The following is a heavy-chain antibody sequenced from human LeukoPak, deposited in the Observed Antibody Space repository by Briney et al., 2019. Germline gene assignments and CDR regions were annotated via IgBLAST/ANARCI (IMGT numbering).Heavy chain of an antibody. CDR2: ISSSGSYI. J-gene: IGHJ4*02. CDR1: GFTFNTYW. Sequence: GGSLRLSCAASGFTFNTYWMHWVRQAPGKGLEWVSSISSSGSYISYADSVKGRFTISRDNAKNSLYLQMNSLRAEDTAIYYCAKSGRDIVVVPAPVNFWGQGTLVTVSS. D-gene: IGHD2-2*01. V-gene: IGHV3-21*04. CDR3: AKSGRDIVVVPAPVNF.